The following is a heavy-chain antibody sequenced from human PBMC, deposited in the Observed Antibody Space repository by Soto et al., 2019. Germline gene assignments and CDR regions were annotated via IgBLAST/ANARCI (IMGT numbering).Heavy chain of an antibody. Sequence: SETLSLTXAVYGGSFSGYYWSRIRQPPGKGLEWVGEINHSGSTNYNPSLKSRVTISVDTSKNQFSLKLSSVTAADTAVYYCARAAYDFWSGYIPEYYYYYGMDVWGQGTTVTVSS. V-gene: IGHV4-34*01. CDR3: ARAAYDFWSGYIPEYYYYYGMDV. D-gene: IGHD3-3*01. CDR2: INHSGST. CDR1: GGSFSGYY. J-gene: IGHJ6*02.